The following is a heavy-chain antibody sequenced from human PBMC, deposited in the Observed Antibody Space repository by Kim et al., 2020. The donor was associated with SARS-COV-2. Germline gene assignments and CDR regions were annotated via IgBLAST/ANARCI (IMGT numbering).Heavy chain of an antibody. CDR2: IYYSGST. CDR1: GGSISSGGYY. Sequence: SETLSLTCTVSGGSISSGGYYWSWIRQHPGKGLEWIGYIYYSGSTYYNPSLKSRVTISVDTSKNQFSLKLSSVTAADTAVYYCARDSRPGCSSTSCFYGMDVWGQGTTVTVSS. V-gene: IGHV4-31*03. D-gene: IGHD2-2*01. J-gene: IGHJ6*02. CDR3: ARDSRPGCSSTSCFYGMDV.